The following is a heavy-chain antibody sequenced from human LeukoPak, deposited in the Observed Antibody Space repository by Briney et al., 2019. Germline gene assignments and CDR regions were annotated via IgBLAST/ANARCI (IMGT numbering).Heavy chain of an antibody. D-gene: IGHD3-22*01. J-gene: IGHJ3*02. CDR1: GGSISSRY. V-gene: IGHV4-4*08. CDR3: ARGPYSYDSSGAFDI. Sequence: PSETLSLTCTVSGGSISSRYWSWIRQPPGKGLEWIGYIYTSGSTNYNPSLKSRVTISVDTSKNQFSLKLSSVTAADTAVYYCARGPYSYDSSGAFDIWGQGTMVTVSS. CDR2: IYTSGST.